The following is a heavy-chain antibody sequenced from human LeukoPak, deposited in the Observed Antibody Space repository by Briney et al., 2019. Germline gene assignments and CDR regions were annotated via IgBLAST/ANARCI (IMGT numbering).Heavy chain of an antibody. V-gene: IGHV4-39*01. Sequence: SETLSLTCTVSGVSISSSNSYWGWIRQPPGKGLEWIGSIYYSGNTYYNASLKSQVSISIDTSKNQFSLRLTSVTAADTAVYYCARYVLLWFGELSGYFDYWGQGALVTVSS. CDR3: ARYVLLWFGELSGYFDY. CDR1: GVSISSSNSY. J-gene: IGHJ4*02. D-gene: IGHD3-10*01. CDR2: IYYSGNT.